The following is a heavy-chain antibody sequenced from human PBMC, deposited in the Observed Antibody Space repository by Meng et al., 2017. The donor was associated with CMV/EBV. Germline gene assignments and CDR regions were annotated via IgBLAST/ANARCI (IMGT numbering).Heavy chain of an antibody. Sequence: SVKISCKASGGTFSSYTISWVRQAPGQGLEWMGRIIPILGIANYAQKFQGRVTITADKSTSTAYMELSGLRSEDTAVYYCASLYCGGDCPIEFEGQFDYWGQGTLVTVSS. CDR3: ASLYCGGDCPIEFEGQFDY. V-gene: IGHV1-69*02. CDR1: GGTFSSYT. D-gene: IGHD2-21*01. CDR2: IIPILGIA. J-gene: IGHJ4*02.